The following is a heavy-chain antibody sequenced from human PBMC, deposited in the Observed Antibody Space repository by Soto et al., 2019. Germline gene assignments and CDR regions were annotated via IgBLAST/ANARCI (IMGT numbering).Heavy chain of an antibody. CDR1: GYTFTSYG. J-gene: IGHJ4*02. V-gene: IGHV1-18*01. Sequence: QVQLVQSGAEVKKPGASVKVSCKASGYTFTSYGISWVRQAPGQGLEWMGWISAYNGNTNYAQKLQGRVTMTTDTPXXTAYMEQRSLRSDDTAVYYCASSLLVGYGLEGESDWGQGTLVTVSS. CDR3: ASSLLVGYGLEGESD. CDR2: ISAYNGNT. D-gene: IGHD5-18*01.